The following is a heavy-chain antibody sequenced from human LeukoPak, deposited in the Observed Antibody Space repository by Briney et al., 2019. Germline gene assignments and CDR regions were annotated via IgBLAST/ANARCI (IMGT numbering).Heavy chain of an antibody. J-gene: IGHJ4*02. CDR1: GFTFSSYG. CDR2: ISYDGSNK. CDR3: AKDRYDYGNYLDY. V-gene: IGHV3-30*18. Sequence: GGSLRLSCAASGFTFSSYGMHWVRQAPGKGLEWVAVISYDGSNKYYADSVKGRFTISRDNSKNTLYLQMNSLRAEDTAVYYCAKDRYDYGNYLDYWGQGTLVTVSS. D-gene: IGHD4-17*01.